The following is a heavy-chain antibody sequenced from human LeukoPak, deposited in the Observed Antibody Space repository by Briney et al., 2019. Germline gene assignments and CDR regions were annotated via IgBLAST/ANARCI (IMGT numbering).Heavy chain of an antibody. V-gene: IGHV3-30*02. CDR3: AKVEMATSPFDY. CDR2: IRYDGSNK. J-gene: IGHJ4*02. CDR1: GFTFSSYG. Sequence: GGSLRLSCAASGFTFSSYGMHWVRQAPGKGLEWVAFIRYDGSNKYYADSVKGRFTISRDNSKNTLYLQMNSLRAEDTAVYYCAKVEMATSPFDYWGQGTLVTVSS. D-gene: IGHD5-24*01.